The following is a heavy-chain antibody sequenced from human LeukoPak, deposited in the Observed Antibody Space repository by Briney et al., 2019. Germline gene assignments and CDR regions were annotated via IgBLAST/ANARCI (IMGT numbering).Heavy chain of an antibody. J-gene: IGHJ6*03. Sequence: PGGSLRLSCAASGFPLSSYAMSWVRQASGKGLEWVSATSSSDPGTYYADSVRGRFTISRDNSKNTLYLQLNSLRVEDAGVYYCARGGGGYCSGGRCNFYRYYMDVWGKGTTVTVSS. CDR3: ARGGGGYCSGGRCNFYRYYMDV. CDR1: GFPLSSYA. CDR2: TSSSDPGT. V-gene: IGHV3-23*01. D-gene: IGHD2-15*01.